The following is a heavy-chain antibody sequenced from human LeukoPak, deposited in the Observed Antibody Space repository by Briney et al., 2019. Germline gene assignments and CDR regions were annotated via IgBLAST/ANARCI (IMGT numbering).Heavy chain of an antibody. CDR3: ARGAGYSSSWYVYYFDY. CDR2: IIPIFGTA. CDR1: GGTFSIYA. D-gene: IGHD6-13*01. Sequence: SVKVSCKASGGTFSIYAISWVRQAPGQGLEWMGGIIPIFGTANYAQKFQGRVTITADESTSTAYMELSSLRSEDAAVYYCARGAGYSSSWYVYYFDYWGQGTLVTVSS. V-gene: IGHV1-69*13. J-gene: IGHJ4*02.